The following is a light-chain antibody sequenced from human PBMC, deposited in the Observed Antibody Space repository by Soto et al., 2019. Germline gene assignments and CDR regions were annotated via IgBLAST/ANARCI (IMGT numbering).Light chain of an antibody. CDR1: SSDVGAYNY. CDR3: SSHTSNGNRV. Sequence: QSALTQPASVSGSPGQSITISCTGTSSDVGAYNYVSWYQQHPGKAPKLVIYDVSNRPSGVSNRFSGSKSGNRASLTISGLQAEDEADYYCSSHTSNGNRVFETGTKVTVL. J-gene: IGLJ1*01. CDR2: DVS. V-gene: IGLV2-14*03.